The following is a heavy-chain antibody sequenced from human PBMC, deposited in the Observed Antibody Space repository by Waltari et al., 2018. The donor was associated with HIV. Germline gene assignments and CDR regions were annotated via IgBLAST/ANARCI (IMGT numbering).Heavy chain of an antibody. CDR1: GFTFSSYA. CDR3: ARDLAVNFWSGYFDY. J-gene: IGHJ4*02. D-gene: IGHD3-3*01. V-gene: IGHV3-30-3*01. CDR2: ISYDGSNK. Sequence: QVQLVESGGGVVQPGRSLRLSCVASGFTFSSYAMHWVRQAPGKGLEWVAVISYDGSNKYYADSVKGRFTSSRDNSKNTLYLQMNSLRAEDTAVYYCARDLAVNFWSGYFDYWGQGTLVTVSS.